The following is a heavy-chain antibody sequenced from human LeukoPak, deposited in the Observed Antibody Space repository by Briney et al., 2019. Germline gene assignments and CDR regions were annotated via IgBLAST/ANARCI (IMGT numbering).Heavy chain of an antibody. CDR2: SGISGGT. V-gene: IGHV3-23*01. Sequence: GGSLRLSCAASGFSFSTYAMSWVRQAPGKGLEWVSTSGISGGTYYSDSVRGRFTISRDKSKNTLYLQMNSLGAEDTALYYCAKRSSSTTYYFDNWGQGTLVTVSS. CDR1: GFSFSTYA. CDR3: AKRSSSTTYYFDN. J-gene: IGHJ4*02. D-gene: IGHD1-1*01.